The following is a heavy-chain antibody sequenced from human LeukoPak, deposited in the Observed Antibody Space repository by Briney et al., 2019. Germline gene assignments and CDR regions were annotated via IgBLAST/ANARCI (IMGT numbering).Heavy chain of an antibody. CDR3: ARAGAHSSGWYLYYFDY. V-gene: IGHV4-59*08. CDR2: IYYSGST. CDR1: GGSISSYY. J-gene: IGHJ4*02. D-gene: IGHD6-19*01. Sequence: SETLSLTCTVSGGSISSYYWSWIRQPPGKGLEWIGYIYYSGSTNYNPSLKSRVTISVDTSKNQFSLKLSSVTAADTAVYYCARAGAHSSGWYLYYFDYWGQGTLVTVSS.